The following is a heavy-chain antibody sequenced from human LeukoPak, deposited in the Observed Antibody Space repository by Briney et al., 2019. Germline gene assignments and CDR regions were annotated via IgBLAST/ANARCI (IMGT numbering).Heavy chain of an antibody. CDR2: SSTSSTI. CDR3: ARDLGGSSWSLRAFDI. CDR1: GFTFSTYW. D-gene: IGHD6-13*01. Sequence: GGSLRLSCAASGFTFSTYWMSWVRQAPGKGLEWVSYSSTSSTIYYADSVKGRFTISRDNAKNLLYLQMNSLRAEDTAVYYCARDLGGSSWSLRAFDIWGQGTMVTVSS. J-gene: IGHJ3*02. V-gene: IGHV3-48*04.